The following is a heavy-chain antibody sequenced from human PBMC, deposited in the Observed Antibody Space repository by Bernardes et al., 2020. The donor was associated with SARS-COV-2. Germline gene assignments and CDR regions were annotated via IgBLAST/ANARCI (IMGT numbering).Heavy chain of an antibody. D-gene: IGHD4-17*01. J-gene: IGHJ4*02. V-gene: IGHV4-59*01. CDR2: IYNSAST. Sequence: TLSLPFTVSGGSFSSYYWSWIRQPPGKGLEWIGFIYNSASTNYHPSLKSRVTLSLDTSKNQFSLKLKSVTAADTAVYYCARMGYGGSDFDYWGQGTLVSVSS. CDR3: ARMGYGGSDFDY. CDR1: GGSFSSYY.